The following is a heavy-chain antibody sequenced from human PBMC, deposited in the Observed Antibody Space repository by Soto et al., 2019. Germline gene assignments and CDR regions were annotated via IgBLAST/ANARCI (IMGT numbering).Heavy chain of an antibody. CDR1: GGSFSGYY. CDR3: ARGGVVVVAAAPSYYFDY. CDR2: INHSGST. Sequence: SETLSLTCAVYGGSFSGYYWSWIRQPPGKGLEWIGEINHSGSTNYNPSLKSRVTISVDTSKNQFSLKLSSVTAADTAVYYCARGGVVVVAAAPSYYFDYWGQGTLVTVSS. V-gene: IGHV4-34*01. J-gene: IGHJ4*02. D-gene: IGHD2-15*01.